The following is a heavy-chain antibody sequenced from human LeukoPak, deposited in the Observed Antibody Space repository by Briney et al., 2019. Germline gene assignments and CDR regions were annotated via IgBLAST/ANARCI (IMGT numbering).Heavy chain of an antibody. CDR1: GFTFSSYA. V-gene: IGHV3-23*01. Sequence: PGGSLRLSCGASGFTFSSYAMSWVRQAPGKGLEWVSGISGSGDSTYYADSVKGRFTISRDNSKNTLYLQMNSLRAEDTAVYYCAKGSSGPGVFDYWGQGTLVTVSS. CDR2: ISGSGDST. J-gene: IGHJ4*02. CDR3: AKGSSGPGVFDY. D-gene: IGHD6-19*01.